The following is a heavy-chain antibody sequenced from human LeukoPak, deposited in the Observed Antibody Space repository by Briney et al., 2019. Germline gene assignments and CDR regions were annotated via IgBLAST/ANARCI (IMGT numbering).Heavy chain of an antibody. D-gene: IGHD2-15*01. J-gene: IGHJ6*03. CDR2: IPIDGNNK. CDR1: GFTFPNDT. CDR3: ARAVCSGGSCYLYYYYYMDV. V-gene: IGHV3-30*02. Sequence: GRTLRLSCAASGFTFPNDTIHSVRQAPRKGQGWVLFIPIDGNNKYYTHSLKVRFTIYRDRSKNTLYLRMNSLRDEDTAVYYCARAVCSGGSCYLYYYYYMDVWGKGTTVTVSS.